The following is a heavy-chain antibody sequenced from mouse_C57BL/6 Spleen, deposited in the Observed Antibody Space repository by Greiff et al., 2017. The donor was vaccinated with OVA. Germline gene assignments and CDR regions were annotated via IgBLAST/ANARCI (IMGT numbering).Heavy chain of an antibody. CDR1: GYTFTSYW. D-gene: IGHD1-1*01. CDR2: IYPGSGST. Sequence: VQLQQPGAELVKPGASVKMSCKASGYTFTSYWITWVKPRPGQGLEWIGDIYPGSGSTNYNEKFKSKATLTVDTSSSTAYMQLSSLTSEDSAVYYCARYYYGSSPYWYFDVWGTGTTVTVSS. J-gene: IGHJ1*03. V-gene: IGHV1-55*01. CDR3: ARYYYGSSPYWYFDV.